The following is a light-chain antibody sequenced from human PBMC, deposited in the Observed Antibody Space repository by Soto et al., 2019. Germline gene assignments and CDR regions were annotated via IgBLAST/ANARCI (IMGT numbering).Light chain of an antibody. CDR3: QNYGSSLLT. Sequence: DIVLTQSPATLSLSPGDRATLSCGASQSVSSSYLAWYQQKPGQAPRLLIYGASSRATGIPDKLSGSGSGTDLYLTISRLEPEDFAVYYCQNYGSSLLTFGGGTKVDIK. V-gene: IGKV3-20*01. CDR1: QSVSSSY. J-gene: IGKJ4*01. CDR2: GAS.